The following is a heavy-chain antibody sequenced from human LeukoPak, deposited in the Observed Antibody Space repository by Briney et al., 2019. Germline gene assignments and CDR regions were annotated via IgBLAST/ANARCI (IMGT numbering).Heavy chain of an antibody. V-gene: IGHV3-48*02. Sequence: PGGSLRLSCAASGFTFSSYSMNWVRQAPGKGLEWVSYISSSSSTIYYADSVKGRFTISRDNAKNSLYLQMNSLRDEDTAVYYCARRRLSSYYDFWSGYFSRGDNDAFDIWGQGTMVTVSS. CDR1: GFTFSSYS. J-gene: IGHJ3*02. CDR3: ARRRLSSYYDFWSGYFSRGDNDAFDI. CDR2: ISSSSSTI. D-gene: IGHD3-3*01.